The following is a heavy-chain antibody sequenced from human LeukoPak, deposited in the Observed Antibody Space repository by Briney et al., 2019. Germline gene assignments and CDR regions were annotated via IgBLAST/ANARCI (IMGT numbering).Heavy chain of an antibody. V-gene: IGHV1-2*02. D-gene: IGHD6-13*01. CDR3: ARGVWKNNWFDP. J-gene: IGHJ5*02. CDR1: GYTFTGYY. CDR2: INPNSGGT. Sequence: ASVKVSCKASGYTFTGYYMHWVRQAPGQGLEWMGWINPNSGGTNYAQKFQGRVTMTRDTSISTAYMELSSLRSEDTAVYYCARGVWKNNWFDPWGQGTLVTVSS.